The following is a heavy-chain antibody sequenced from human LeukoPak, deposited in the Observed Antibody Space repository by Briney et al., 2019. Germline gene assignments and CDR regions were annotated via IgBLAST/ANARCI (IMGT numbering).Heavy chain of an antibody. D-gene: IGHD3-22*01. J-gene: IGHJ4*02. CDR3: ARDLKTWYDSSGYQN. Sequence: GGSLRLSCAASGFTFSSYAMHWVRQAPGKGLEWVAVISYDGSNKYYADSVKGRFTISRDNSKNTLYLQMNSLRAEDTAVYYCARDLKTWYDSSGYQNWGQGPLVTVSS. V-gene: IGHV3-30*01. CDR2: ISYDGSNK. CDR1: GFTFSSYA.